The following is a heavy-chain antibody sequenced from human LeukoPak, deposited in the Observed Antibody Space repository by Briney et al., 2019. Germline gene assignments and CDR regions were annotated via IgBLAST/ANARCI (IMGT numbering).Heavy chain of an antibody. D-gene: IGHD3-16*01. V-gene: IGHV1-2*02. Sequence: ASVKVSCKASGYTFTDYYIHWVRQAPGQGLEWVGWINSNSGDTEYAQTFQGRVTMTRDTSISTFYMDLTGLRSDDTAVYYCARGRRGGYGLDVWDQGTTVTVSS. J-gene: IGHJ6*02. CDR3: ARGRRGGYGLDV. CDR1: GYTFTDYY. CDR2: INSNSGDT.